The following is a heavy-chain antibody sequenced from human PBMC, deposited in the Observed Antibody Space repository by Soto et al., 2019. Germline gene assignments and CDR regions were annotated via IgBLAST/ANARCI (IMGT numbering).Heavy chain of an antibody. D-gene: IGHD3-16*01. V-gene: IGHV3-7*01. CDR1: GFTFSNYW. Sequence: EAQLVESGGGLVQPGGSLRVPCSVSGFTFSNYWMSWVRQAPGKGLEWVAKIKQDGSEKDYVDSVKGRFTISRDNANNSLYLHMYNLRGEDTAVYYCARGGRDAYDWFDPWGQGTLVTVSS. J-gene: IGHJ5*02. CDR3: ARGGRDAYDWFDP. CDR2: IKQDGSEK.